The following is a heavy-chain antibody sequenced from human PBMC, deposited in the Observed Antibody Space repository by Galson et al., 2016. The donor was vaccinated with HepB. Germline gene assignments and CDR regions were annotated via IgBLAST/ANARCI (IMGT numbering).Heavy chain of an antibody. D-gene: IGHD3-22*01. CDR2: IYYSGST. Sequence: KGLEWIGYIYYSGSTNYNPSLKSRVTISVDTSKNQFSLKLSSVTAADTAVYYCARVRNYYDSSGYKHYFDYWAREPWSPSPQ. J-gene: IGHJ4*02. CDR3: ARVRNYYDSSGYKHYFDY. V-gene: IGHV4-59*01.